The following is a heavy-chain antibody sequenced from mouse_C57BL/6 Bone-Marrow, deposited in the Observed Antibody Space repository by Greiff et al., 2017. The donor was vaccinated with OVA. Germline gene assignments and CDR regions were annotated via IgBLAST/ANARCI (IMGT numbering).Heavy chain of an antibody. Sequence: QVQLQQPGAELVRPGTSVKLSCKASGYTFTSYWMHWVKQRPGQGLEWIGVIDPSDSYTNYNQKFKGKATLTVDTSSSTAYMQLSSLTSEDSAVYYCADRYYGYAMDYWGQGTSVTVSS. D-gene: IGHD2-3*01. V-gene: IGHV1-59*01. CDR1: GYTFTSYW. J-gene: IGHJ4*01. CDR2: IDPSDSYT. CDR3: ADRYYGYAMDY.